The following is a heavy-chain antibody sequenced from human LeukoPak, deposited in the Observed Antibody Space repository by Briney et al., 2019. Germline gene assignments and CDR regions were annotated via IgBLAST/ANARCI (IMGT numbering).Heavy chain of an antibody. CDR2: ISAYNGNT. CDR3: ARRLRFLEWPVWFDP. D-gene: IGHD3-3*01. V-gene: IGHV1-18*01. CDR1: GYTFTSYG. J-gene: IGHJ5*02. Sequence: ASVKVSCKASGYTFTSYGISWVRQAPGQGLEWMGWISAYNGNTNYAQKLQGRVTMTTDTSTSTAYMELRSLRSDDTAVYYCARRLRFLEWPVWFDPWGQGTLVTVSS.